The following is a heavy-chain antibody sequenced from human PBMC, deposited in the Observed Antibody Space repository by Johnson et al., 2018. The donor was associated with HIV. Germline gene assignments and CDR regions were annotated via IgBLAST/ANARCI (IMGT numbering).Heavy chain of an antibody. CDR1: GFTFRSYW. D-gene: IGHD3-10*01. Sequence: VQLVESGGGFVQPGATLRLPSAASGFTFRSYWMHWVRPAPGKGQVWVSRINRAGCSTNSADPVQGPFSISRDNTKNTPYLQMNSLRAEDPALDYCAGQGRRLIWGGAFDIWGQGSTVSVSS. J-gene: IGHJ3*02. CDR3: AGQGRRLIWGGAFDI. V-gene: IGHV3-74*02. CDR2: INRAGCST.